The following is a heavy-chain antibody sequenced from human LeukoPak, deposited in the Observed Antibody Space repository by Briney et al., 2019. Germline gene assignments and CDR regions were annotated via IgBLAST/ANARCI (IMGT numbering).Heavy chain of an antibody. CDR2: IYYSGST. J-gene: IGHJ4*02. V-gene: IGHV4-59*12. CDR3: ARGGGNTGGSSNYYFDY. Sequence: SETPSLTCTVSGGSISSYYWSWIRQPPGKGLEWIGYIYYSGSTYYNPSLKSRVTISVDTSKNQFSLKLSSVTAADTAVYYCARGGGNTGGSSNYYFDYWGQGTLVTVSS. CDR1: GGSISSYY. D-gene: IGHD4-11*01.